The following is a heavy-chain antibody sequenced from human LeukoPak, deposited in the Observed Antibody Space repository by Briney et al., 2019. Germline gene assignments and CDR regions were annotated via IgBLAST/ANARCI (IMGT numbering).Heavy chain of an antibody. J-gene: IGHJ3*02. CDR3: ARDPYAETHYYAFDI. Sequence: GGSLRLSCAASGFTFSSYSMNWVRQAPGKGLEWVSYISSSSSTIYYADSVKGRFTISRDNAKNSLYPQMNSLRAEDTAVYYCARDPYAETHYYAFDIWGQGTMVTVSS. V-gene: IGHV3-48*01. D-gene: IGHD2-8*01. CDR1: GFTFSSYS. CDR2: ISSSSSTI.